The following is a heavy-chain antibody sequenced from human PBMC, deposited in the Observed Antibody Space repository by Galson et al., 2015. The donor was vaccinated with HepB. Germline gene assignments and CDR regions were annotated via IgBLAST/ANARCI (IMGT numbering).Heavy chain of an antibody. D-gene: IGHD3-22*01. V-gene: IGHV3-30*04. CDR3: AGVDYYDSSGYLGFYDY. J-gene: IGHJ4*02. Sequence: SLRLSCAASGFTFSSYAMHWVRQAPGKGLEWVAVISYDGSNKYYADSVKGRFTISRDNSKNTLYLQMNSLRAEDTAVYHCAGVDYYDSSGYLGFYDYWGQGTLVTVSS. CDR2: ISYDGSNK. CDR1: GFTFSSYA.